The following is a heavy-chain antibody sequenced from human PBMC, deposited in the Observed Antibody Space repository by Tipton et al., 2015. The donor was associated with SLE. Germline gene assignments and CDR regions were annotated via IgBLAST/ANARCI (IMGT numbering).Heavy chain of an antibody. D-gene: IGHD5-18*01. CDR2: ISSTSTIT. CDR3: ARDRIRKGLDAFDI. J-gene: IGHJ3*02. V-gene: IGHV3-48*01. CDR1: GFTFSSYS. Sequence: GSLRLSCTASGFTFSSYSINWVRQAPGQGLEWVSYISSTSTITYYADSVKDRFTISRDNAKNTLYLQMNSLRAEDTAVYYCARDRIRKGLDAFDIWGQGTMVTVSS.